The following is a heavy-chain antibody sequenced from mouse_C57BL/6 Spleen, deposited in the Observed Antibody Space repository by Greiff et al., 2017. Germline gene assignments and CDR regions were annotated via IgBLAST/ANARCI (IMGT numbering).Heavy chain of an antibody. Sequence: QVQLQQSGAELVRPGASVTLSCKASGYTFTDYEMHWVKQTPVHGLEWIGAIDPETGGTAYNQKFKGKAILTADKSSSTAYMELRSLTSEDSAVYYCTREGNYHYFDYWGQGTTLTVSS. CDR1: GYTFTDYE. V-gene: IGHV1-15*01. CDR2: IDPETGGT. J-gene: IGHJ2*01. CDR3: TREGNYHYFDY. D-gene: IGHD2-1*01.